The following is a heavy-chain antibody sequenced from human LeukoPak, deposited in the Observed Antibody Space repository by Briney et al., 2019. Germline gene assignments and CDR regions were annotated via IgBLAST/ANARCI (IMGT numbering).Heavy chain of an antibody. V-gene: IGHV1-2*02. D-gene: IGHD3-22*01. CDR2: INPNSGGT. CDR1: GYTFTCYY. Sequence: ASVKLSCKASGYTFTCYYMHWVRHAPGQGLGGRGWINPNSGGTNYAQKFHGRVTITRDKSISTTYIELSRLISHATAIYYFAREVGLRITRIVVDAFDIWGQGTMVTVSS. J-gene: IGHJ3*02. CDR3: AREVGLRITRIVVDAFDI.